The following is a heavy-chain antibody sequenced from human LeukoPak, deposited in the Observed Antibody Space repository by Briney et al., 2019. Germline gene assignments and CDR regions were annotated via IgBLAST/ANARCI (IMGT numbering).Heavy chain of an antibody. D-gene: IGHD3-3*01. CDR2: INPSGGST. J-gene: IGHJ6*02. CDR3: ARDAGGYDFWSGYSTYYYYGMDV. V-gene: IGHV1-46*01. Sequence: ASVKVSCKASGYTFTSYGISWVRQAPGQGLEWMGIINPSGGSTSYAQKFQGRVTMTRDTSTSTVYMELSSLRSEDTAVYYCARDAGGYDFWSGYSTYYYYGMDVWGQGTTVTVSS. CDR1: GYTFTSYG.